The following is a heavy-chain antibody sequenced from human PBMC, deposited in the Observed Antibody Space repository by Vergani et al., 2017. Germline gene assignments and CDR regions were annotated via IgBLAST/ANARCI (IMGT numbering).Heavy chain of an antibody. CDR1: GYTLTELS. J-gene: IGHJ6*03. V-gene: IGHV1-24*01. Sequence: QVQLVQSGAEVKKPGASVKVSCKVSGYTLTELSMHWVRQAPGKGLEWMGGFDPEDGETIYAQKFQGRVTMTEDTSTDTAYMVLSSLRSEDTAVYYCATAHYDFWSSQFPNRTNYYMDVWGKGTTVTVSS. CDR3: ATAHYDFWSSQFPNRTNYYMDV. CDR2: FDPEDGET. D-gene: IGHD3-3*01.